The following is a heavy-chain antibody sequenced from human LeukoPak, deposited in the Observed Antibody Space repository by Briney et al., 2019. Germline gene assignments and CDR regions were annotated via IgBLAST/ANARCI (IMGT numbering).Heavy chain of an antibody. CDR1: GYTFTGYY. D-gene: IGHD1-26*01. J-gene: IGHJ6*02. Sequence: ASVKVSCKASGYTFTGYYMHWVRQAPGQGLEWMGWINPNSGGTNYAQKFQGRVTMTRDTSISTAYMELSRLRSDDTAVYYCARPQRRGSYDYYYGMDVWGQGTTVTVSS. CDR2: INPNSGGT. V-gene: IGHV1-2*02. CDR3: ARPQRRGSYDYYYGMDV.